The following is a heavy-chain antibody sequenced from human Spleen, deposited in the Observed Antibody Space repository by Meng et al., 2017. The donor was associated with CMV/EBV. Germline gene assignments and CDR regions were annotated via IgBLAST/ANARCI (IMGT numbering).Heavy chain of an antibody. Sequence: GESLKISCAASGFTFSSYSMNWVRQAPGKGLEWVSSISSSSSYIYYADSLKGRFTISRDNAKNSLYLQMSSLRAEDTAVYYCARQYYEYKADYRHFDYWGQGTLVTVSS. CDR3: ARQYYEYKADYRHFDY. CDR2: ISSSSSYI. J-gene: IGHJ4*02. D-gene: IGHD3-3*01. CDR1: GFTFSSYS. V-gene: IGHV3-21*01.